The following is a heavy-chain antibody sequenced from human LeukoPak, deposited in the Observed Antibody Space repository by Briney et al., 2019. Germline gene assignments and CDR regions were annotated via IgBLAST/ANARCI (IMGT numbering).Heavy chain of an antibody. CDR3: ARTYYYDSSGYAFDY. Sequence: GGSLRLSCAASGFTFSSYAMHWVRQAPGKGLEWVAVISYDGSNKYYADSVKGRFTISRDNSKNTLYLQMNSLRAEDTAVYYCARTYYYDSSGYAFDYWGQGTLVTVSS. CDR2: ISYDGSNK. V-gene: IGHV3-30-3*01. CDR1: GFTFSSYA. J-gene: IGHJ4*02. D-gene: IGHD3-22*01.